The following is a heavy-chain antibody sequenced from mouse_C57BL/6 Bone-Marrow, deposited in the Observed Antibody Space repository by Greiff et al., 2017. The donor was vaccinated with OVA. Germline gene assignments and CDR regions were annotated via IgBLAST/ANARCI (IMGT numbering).Heavy chain of an antibody. J-gene: IGHJ4*01. CDR2: INPSSGYP. CDR3: ARSTLTDAMDY. V-gene: IGHV1-4*01. D-gene: IGHD4-1*01. CDR1: GYTFTSYT. Sequence: QVQLQQSGAELARPGASVKMSCKASGYTFTSYTMHWVKQRPGTGLEWIGYINPSSGYPKYNQKFKDKATLTADKSSSTAYMQLSSLTSEDSAVYDCARSTLTDAMDYWGQGTSVTVSS.